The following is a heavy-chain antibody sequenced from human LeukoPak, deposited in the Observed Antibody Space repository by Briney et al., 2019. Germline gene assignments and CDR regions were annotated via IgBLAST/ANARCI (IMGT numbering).Heavy chain of an antibody. CDR2: ISSSSTTI. Sequence: GGSLRLSCAASGFTFSAYSMNWVRQAPGKGLEWVSYISSSSTTIYYADSVRGRFTISRDNAKSSLYLQMNSLRAEDTAVYYCAKDVLWIDWGQGTLVTVSS. CDR1: GFTFSAYS. J-gene: IGHJ4*02. CDR3: AKDVLWID. D-gene: IGHD5-12*01. V-gene: IGHV3-48*01.